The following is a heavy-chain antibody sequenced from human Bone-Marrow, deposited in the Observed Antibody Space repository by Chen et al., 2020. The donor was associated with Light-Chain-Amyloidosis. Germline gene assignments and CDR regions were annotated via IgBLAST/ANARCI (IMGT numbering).Heavy chain of an antibody. CDR1: GFNFNTYW. CDR2: IKQDGSEK. D-gene: IGHD3-22*01. CDR3: AKDFSSPYDSSGYPPTANWFDP. Sequence: EVQLVESGGGLVQPGGSLRLSCAASGFNFNTYWMSWVRQAPGKGLDWVANIKQDGSEKYYADSVKGRFTISRDNSKNTLYLQMNSLRAEDTAVYYCAKDFSSPYDSSGYPPTANWFDPWGQGTLVTVSS. V-gene: IGHV3-7*01. J-gene: IGHJ5*02.